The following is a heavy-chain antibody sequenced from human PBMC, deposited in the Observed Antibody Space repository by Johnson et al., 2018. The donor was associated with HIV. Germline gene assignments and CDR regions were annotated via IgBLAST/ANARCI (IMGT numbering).Heavy chain of an antibody. CDR3: AKLRYSGANAFDI. CDR2: IYSGGSI. Sequence: EVQLVESGGGLIQPGGSLRLSCAASGFTVSSNYMSWVRQAPGKGLEWVSVIYSGGSIGYADPGKGRFTISRDNAKNSLYLQMNSLRVADTALYYCAKLRYSGANAFDIWGQGTMVTVSS. CDR1: GFTVSSNY. J-gene: IGHJ3*02. V-gene: IGHV3-53*01. D-gene: IGHD3-10*01.